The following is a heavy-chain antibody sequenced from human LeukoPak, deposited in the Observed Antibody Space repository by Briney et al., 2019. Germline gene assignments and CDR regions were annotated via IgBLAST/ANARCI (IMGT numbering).Heavy chain of an antibody. CDR2: INNDGSSA. V-gene: IGHV3-74*01. CDR3: ATKQWLVSDFDY. D-gene: IGHD6-19*01. Sequence: GGSLRLSCAASGFTFSSYWMHWVRQTPGKGLIYISRINNDGSSANYADSVRGRFTISRDNAENTLYLQMNSLRAEDTAVYYCATKQWLVSDFDYWGQGTLVTVSS. J-gene: IGHJ4*02. CDR1: GFTFSSYW.